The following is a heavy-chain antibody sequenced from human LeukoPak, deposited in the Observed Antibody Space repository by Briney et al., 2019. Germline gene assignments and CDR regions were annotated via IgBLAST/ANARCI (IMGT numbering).Heavy chain of an antibody. CDR2: IKSKTDGGTT. CDR3: VRFGGFGEADD. Sequence: PGGSLRLSCAASGFTFSYAWMSWVRQAPGKGLAWVGRIKSKTDGGTTDYAAPVKGRFTISRDDSKNTLYLQMNSLTTEDTAVYTTVRFGGFGEADDWGQGTLVTVLS. V-gene: IGHV3-15*01. J-gene: IGHJ4*02. CDR1: GFTFSYAW. D-gene: IGHD3-10*01.